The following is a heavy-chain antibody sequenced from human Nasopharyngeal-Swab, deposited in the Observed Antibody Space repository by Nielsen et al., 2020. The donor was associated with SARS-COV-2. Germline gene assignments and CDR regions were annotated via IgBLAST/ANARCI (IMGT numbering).Heavy chain of an antibody. Sequence: WVRQAHGQGLEGMGWINTNTGNPTYAQGFTGRFVFSLDTSVSTAYLQISSLKAEDTAVYYCAREEDYDSSGYASDAFDIWGQGTMVTVSS. V-gene: IGHV7-4-1*02. J-gene: IGHJ3*02. CDR3: AREEDYDSSGYASDAFDI. D-gene: IGHD3-22*01. CDR2: INTNTGNP.